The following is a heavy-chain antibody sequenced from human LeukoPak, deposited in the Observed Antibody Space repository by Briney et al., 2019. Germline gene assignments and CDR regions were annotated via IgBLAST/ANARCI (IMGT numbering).Heavy chain of an antibody. CDR2: ISGTGVGT. V-gene: IGHV3-23*01. CDR3: ARTYSSSSYNWFDP. CDR1: GFTFSIYA. Sequence: GGSLRLSCAASGFTFSIYAMSWVRQAPGEGLEWVSTISGTGVGTYYADSVKGRFTISRDNSKSTLYLQMNSLGADDTAIYHCARTYSSSSYNWFDPWGQGTLVTVSS. D-gene: IGHD6-6*01. J-gene: IGHJ5*02.